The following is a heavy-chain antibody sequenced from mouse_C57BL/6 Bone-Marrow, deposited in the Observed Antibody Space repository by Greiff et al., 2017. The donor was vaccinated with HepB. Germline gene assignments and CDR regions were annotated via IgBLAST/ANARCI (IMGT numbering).Heavy chain of an antibody. D-gene: IGHD2-4*01. CDR2: IYPGSGNT. Sequence: QVQLQQSGPELVNPGASVKISCKASGYSFTSYYIHWVKQRPGQGLEWIGWIYPGSGNTKYNEKFKGKATLTADTSSSTAYMQLSSLTSEDSAVYYCARSGYDYGFAYWGQGTLVTVSA. V-gene: IGHV1-66*01. CDR1: GYSFTSYY. CDR3: ARSGYDYGFAY. J-gene: IGHJ3*01.